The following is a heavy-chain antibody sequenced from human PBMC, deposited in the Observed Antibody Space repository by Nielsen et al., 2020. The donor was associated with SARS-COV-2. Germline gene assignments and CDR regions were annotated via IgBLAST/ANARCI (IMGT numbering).Heavy chain of an antibody. CDR3: ARERIAVAGPHTWEDYYYYGMDV. V-gene: IGHV1-18*01. J-gene: IGHJ6*02. CDR2: ISAYNGNT. CDR1: GYTFTSYG. D-gene: IGHD6-19*01. Sequence: ASVKVSCKASGYTFTSYGISWVRQAPGQGLEWMGWISAYNGNTNYAQKLQGRVTMTTDTSTSTAYMELRSLRSDDTAVYYCARERIAVAGPHTWEDYYYYGMDVWGQGTTVTVSS.